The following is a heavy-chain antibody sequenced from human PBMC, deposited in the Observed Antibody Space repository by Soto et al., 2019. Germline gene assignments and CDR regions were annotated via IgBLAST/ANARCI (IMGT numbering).Heavy chain of an antibody. V-gene: IGHV4-39*01. J-gene: IGHJ4*02. CDR1: GGSISSSSYY. D-gene: IGHD6-13*01. CDR2: IYYSGST. CDR3: ARLGGQQQLVLDY. Sequence: SETLSLTCTVSGGSISSSSYYWGWIRQPPGKGLEWIGSIYYSGSTYYNPSLKSRVTISVDTSKNRFSLKLSSVTAADTAVYYCARLGGQQQLVLDYWGQGTLVTVSS.